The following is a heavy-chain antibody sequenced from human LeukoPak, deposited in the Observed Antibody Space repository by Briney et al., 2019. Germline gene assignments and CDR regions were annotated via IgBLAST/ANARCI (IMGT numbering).Heavy chain of an antibody. CDR3: ARGSHRAWEVLLD. V-gene: IGHV4-34*01. J-gene: IGHJ4*02. CDR2: INQSGIT. CDR1: GGSFNYY. D-gene: IGHD3-10*01. Sequence: SETLSPTCAVYGGSFNYYWSWIRQPPGKGLEWIGDINQSGITNYDPSLKSRVTISIDTSKYQLSLKVTSVTAADTAVYYCARGSHRAWEVLLDWGQGTLVTVSS.